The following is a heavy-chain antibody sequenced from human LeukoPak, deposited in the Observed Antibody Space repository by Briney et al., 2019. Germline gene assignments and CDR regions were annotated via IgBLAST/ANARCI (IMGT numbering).Heavy chain of an antibody. Sequence: XKXLEGVANIKQDGSEKYYVDSVKGRFTISRDNAKNSLYLQMNSLRAEDTAVYYCAMLKNAFDFWGQGTMVTVSS. CDR3: AMLKNAFDF. CDR2: IKQDGSEK. V-gene: IGHV3-7*01. J-gene: IGHJ3*01.